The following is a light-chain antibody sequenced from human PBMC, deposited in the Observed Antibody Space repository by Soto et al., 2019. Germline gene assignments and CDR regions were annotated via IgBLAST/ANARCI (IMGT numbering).Light chain of an antibody. J-gene: IGLJ3*02. CDR2: EVS. V-gene: IGLV2-18*02. CDR3: SSFTSSNTWV. Sequence: QSALTQPPSVSGSPGQSVTISCTGASGDIGNYNRVSWYQQSPGTAPKPMIFEVSNGPSGVPDRFSGSKSGNTASLTISGLQAEDEADYYCSSFTSSNTWVFGGGTKLTVL. CDR1: SGDIGNYNR.